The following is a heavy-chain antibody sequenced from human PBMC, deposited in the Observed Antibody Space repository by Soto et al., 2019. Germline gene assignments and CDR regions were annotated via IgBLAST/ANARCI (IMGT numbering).Heavy chain of an antibody. V-gene: IGHV1-69*08. CDR1: GGTFSSYT. Sequence: QVQLVQSGAEVKKPGSSVKVSYKASGGTFSSYTISWVRQAPGQRLEWMGRIIPILGIANYAQKFQGRVTITAYKSTSTAYMELSSLRSEDTAVYYCARDLSAVAGTKYDYWGQGTLVTVSS. CDR3: ARDLSAVAGTKYDY. D-gene: IGHD6-19*01. J-gene: IGHJ4*02. CDR2: IIPILGIA.